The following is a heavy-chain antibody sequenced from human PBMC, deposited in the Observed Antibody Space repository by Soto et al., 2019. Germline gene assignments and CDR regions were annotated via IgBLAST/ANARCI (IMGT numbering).Heavy chain of an antibody. Sequence: PGEALKISCKGSAYSFTTYWISWVRQMPGKGLEWMGRIDPSDSYTNYSPSLQGDVTISADKSISTAYLQWSSLRSEDTAVYYCARGSGLRFLEWLPSFDSRGQGTPVTVSS. D-gene: IGHD3-3*01. CDR2: IDPSDSYT. CDR1: AYSFTTYW. V-gene: IGHV5-10-1*01. CDR3: ARGSGLRFLEWLPSFDS. J-gene: IGHJ4*02.